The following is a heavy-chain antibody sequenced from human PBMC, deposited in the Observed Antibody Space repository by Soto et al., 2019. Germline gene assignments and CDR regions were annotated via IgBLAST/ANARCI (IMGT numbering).Heavy chain of an antibody. V-gene: IGHV1-46*01. CDR3: ARNYYDSGAMGDYFDY. D-gene: IGHD3-22*01. CDR1: GYTFTSYY. J-gene: IGHJ4*02. CDR2: INPSGGST. Sequence: ASVKVSCKASGYTFTSYYMHWVRQAPGQGLEWMGIINPSGGSTSYAQKFQGRVTMTRDTSTSTVYMELSSLRSEDTAVYYCARNYYDSGAMGDYFDYWGQGTLVTVSS.